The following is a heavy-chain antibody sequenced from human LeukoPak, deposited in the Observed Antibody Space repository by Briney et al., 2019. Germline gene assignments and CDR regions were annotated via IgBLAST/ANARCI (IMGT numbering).Heavy chain of an antibody. CDR1: GGSFSSDTYY. Sequence: SETLSLTCTVSGGSFSSDTYYWSWIRQPAGKELEWIGSIYYSGSTYYNPSLKSRVTISVDTSENQFSLKLSSVTAADTAVYYCARDGAAAGPFWGQGTLVTVSS. D-gene: IGHD6-13*01. V-gene: IGHV4-39*07. CDR3: ARDGAAAGPF. CDR2: IYYSGST. J-gene: IGHJ4*02.